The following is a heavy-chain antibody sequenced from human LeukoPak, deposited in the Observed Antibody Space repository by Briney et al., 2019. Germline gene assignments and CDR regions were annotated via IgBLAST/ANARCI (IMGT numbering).Heavy chain of an antibody. J-gene: IGHJ4*02. CDR2: IYYSGTT. CDR1: GGSISSDY. D-gene: IGHD7-27*01. CDR3: ARGANWGSPDY. Sequence: NASETLSFTCTVSGGSISSDYRSWIRQSPGKGLEWIGYIYYSGTTSYNPSLKSRVTISLDTSKNQFSLKLSSVTAADTAVYYCARGANWGSPDYWGQGTLVTVSS. V-gene: IGHV4-59*01.